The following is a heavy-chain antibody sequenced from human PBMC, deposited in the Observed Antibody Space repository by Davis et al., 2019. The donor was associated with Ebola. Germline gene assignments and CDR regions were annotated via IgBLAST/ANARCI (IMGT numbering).Heavy chain of an antibody. Sequence: MPSETLSLTCTVSGGSISSYYWSWIRQPPGKGLEWIGTIYSSGDTYYSPSLRSRVTISVDTSKNQFSLKLSSASAADTAMYYCARGSAGHFDLWGRGTLVTVSS. V-gene: IGHV4-59*01. D-gene: IGHD6-13*01. CDR2: IYSSGDT. J-gene: IGHJ2*01. CDR3: ARGSAGHFDL. CDR1: GGSISSYY.